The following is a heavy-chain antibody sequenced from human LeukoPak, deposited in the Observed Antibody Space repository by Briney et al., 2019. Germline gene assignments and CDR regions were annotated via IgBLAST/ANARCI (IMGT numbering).Heavy chain of an antibody. D-gene: IGHD6-6*01. J-gene: IGHJ4*02. CDR2: ISSSGSTI. CDR3: ARYRVIAARPGYFDY. V-gene: IGHV3-48*03. Sequence: GGSLRLSCAASGFTFSSYEMNWVRQAPGKGLEWVSYISSSGSTIYYADSVKGRFTISRDNAKNSLYLQMNSLRAEDTAVYYCARYRVIAARPGYFDYWGQGTLVTVSS. CDR1: GFTFSSYE.